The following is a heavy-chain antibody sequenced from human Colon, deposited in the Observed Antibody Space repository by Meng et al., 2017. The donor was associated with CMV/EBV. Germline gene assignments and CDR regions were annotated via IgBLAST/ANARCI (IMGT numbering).Heavy chain of an antibody. V-gene: IGHV1-18*01. CDR2: FNADNGVT. CDR1: GYTFINYG. Sequence: ASVKVSCKASGYTFINYGMSWVRQAPGQGLEWLGWFNADNGVTNYARKVQDRVTMTTDTSSSTAYMELRSLRSDDTAVYYCARLIHSFGVVISPFNYWGQGTMVTVSS. CDR3: ARLIHSFGVVISPFNY. D-gene: IGHD3-3*01. J-gene: IGHJ4*02.